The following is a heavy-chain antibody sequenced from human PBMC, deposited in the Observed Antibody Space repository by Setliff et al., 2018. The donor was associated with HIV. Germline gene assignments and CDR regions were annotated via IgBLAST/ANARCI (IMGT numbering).Heavy chain of an antibody. J-gene: IGHJ6*03. D-gene: IGHD5-18*01. CDR2: FYYNGSP. CDR3: ARHCGYSPGQICYYYLDI. CDR1: GDSVNDRSYF. Sequence: PSETLSLTCTVSGDSVNDRSYFWGWIRQPPGKGLEWIVTFYYNGSPFYNPSLKSRVTISVDTSKNQFSLNLRSVTAADTAVYYCARHCGYSPGQICYYYLDIWGKGTTVTVSS. V-gene: IGHV4-39*01.